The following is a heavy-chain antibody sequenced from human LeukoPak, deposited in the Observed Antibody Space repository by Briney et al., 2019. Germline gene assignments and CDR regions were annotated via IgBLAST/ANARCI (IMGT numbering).Heavy chain of an antibody. V-gene: IGHV1-46*01. CDR3: ARGGQGTSFDY. CDR1: EYTFTNYY. CDR2: ISPNGGST. Sequence: ASVKVSCKASEYTFTNYYVHWVRQAPGQGLEWMGIISPNGGSTSYAQKFQGRVTMARDMSTNTVYMELSSLRSDDTAVYYCARGGQGTSFDYWGQGTLVTVSS. J-gene: IGHJ4*02.